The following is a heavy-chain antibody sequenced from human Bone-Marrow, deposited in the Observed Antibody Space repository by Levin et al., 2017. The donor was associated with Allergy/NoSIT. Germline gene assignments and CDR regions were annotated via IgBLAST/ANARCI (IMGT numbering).Heavy chain of an antibody. D-gene: IGHD4-11*01. CDR2: IISDGSRT. J-gene: IGHJ4*02. V-gene: IGHV3-74*03. CDR1: GFTFSKYW. Sequence: ETLSLTCAASGFTFSKYWMHWVRQVPGKGLLWVARIISDGSRTTYAHFVKGRFTVSRDNAKNTVYLQMDSLRVEDTAVYYCARDMTTSTTGVDYWGQGTLVTVSS. CDR3: ARDMTTSTTGVDY.